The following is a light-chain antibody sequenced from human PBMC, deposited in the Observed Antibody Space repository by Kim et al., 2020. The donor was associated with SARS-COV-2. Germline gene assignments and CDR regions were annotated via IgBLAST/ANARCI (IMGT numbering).Light chain of an antibody. J-gene: IGLJ2*01. CDR3: SSFAGTNNLI. CDR2: QVN. Sequence: QSALTQPPSASGSPGQSVTISCTGTSSDVGGYNYVSWYQQYPGKAPKLILSQVNKRPSGVPGRFSGSKSGNTASLTVSGLQPEDEADYYCSSFAGTNNLIFGGGTKLTVL. CDR1: SSDVGGYNY. V-gene: IGLV2-8*01.